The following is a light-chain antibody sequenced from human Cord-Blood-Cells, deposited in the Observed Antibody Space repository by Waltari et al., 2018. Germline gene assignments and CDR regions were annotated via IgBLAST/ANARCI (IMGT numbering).Light chain of an antibody. V-gene: IGKV3-15*01. CDR2: GAS. CDR3: QQYNNWPRP. J-gene: IGKJ1*01. CDR1: QSVSSN. Sequence: EIVMTQSPATLSVSPGERATLSCRASQSVSSNLAWYQHKPGQAPRLLIYGASTRATGIPARFGGIGSGTEFTLTISHLQSEDFAVYYCQQYNNWPRPFGQGTKVEIK.